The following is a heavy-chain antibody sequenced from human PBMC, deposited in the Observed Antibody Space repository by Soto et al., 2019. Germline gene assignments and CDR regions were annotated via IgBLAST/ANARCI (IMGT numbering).Heavy chain of an antibody. J-gene: IGHJ4*02. CDR2: IYPGDSDT. CDR1: GYSFTSYW. V-gene: IGHV5-51*01. Sequence: PGESLKISCKGSGYSFTSYWIGWVRQMPGKGLEWMGIIYPGDSDTRYSPSFQGQVTISADKSISTAYLQWSSLKASDTAMYYCASSIAAAGKISYFDYWGQGTLVTVSS. D-gene: IGHD6-13*01. CDR3: ASSIAAAGKISYFDY.